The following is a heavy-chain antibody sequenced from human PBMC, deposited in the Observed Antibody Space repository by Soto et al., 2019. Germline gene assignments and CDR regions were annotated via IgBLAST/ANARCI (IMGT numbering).Heavy chain of an antibody. D-gene: IGHD2-15*01. CDR2: IYYSGST. V-gene: IGHV4-39*01. CDR3: ARQKLGCSGGSCYHRNGMDV. CDR1: GGSISSSSYY. Sequence: QLQLQESGPGLVKPSETLSLTCTVSGGSISSSSYYWGWIRQPPGKGLEWIGSIYYSGSTYYNPSLKSRVTISVDTSKNQFSLKLSSVTAADTAVYYCARQKLGCSGGSCYHRNGMDVWGQGTTVTVSS. J-gene: IGHJ6*02.